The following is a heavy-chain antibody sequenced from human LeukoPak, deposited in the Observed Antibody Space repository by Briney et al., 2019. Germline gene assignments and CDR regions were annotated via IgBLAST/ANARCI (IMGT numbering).Heavy chain of an antibody. Sequence: PGGSLRLSCAASGFTVSSNYMSWVRQAPGEGLEWVSALYSGGTTYYADSVKGRFTISRDNSKNTVYLQMNSLRAEDTAVYYCAKDTGDYYDSSGYYLDYWGQGTLVTVSS. CDR3: AKDTGDYYDSSGYYLDY. J-gene: IGHJ4*02. CDR2: LYSGGTT. V-gene: IGHV3-53*01. D-gene: IGHD3-22*01. CDR1: GFTVSSNY.